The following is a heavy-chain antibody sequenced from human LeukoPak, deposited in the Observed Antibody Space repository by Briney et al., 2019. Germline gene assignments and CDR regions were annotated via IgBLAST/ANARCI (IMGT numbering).Heavy chain of an antibody. CDR2: INSDGSST. Sequence: GGSLRLSCEASGLTLRDYKLNWVRQAPGKGLVWVSRINSDGSSTSYADSVKGRFTISRDNAKNTLYLQMNSLRAEDTAVYYCARDSILSGIDFDYWGQGTLVTVSS. J-gene: IGHJ4*02. CDR3: ARDSILSGIDFDY. CDR1: GLTLRDYK. V-gene: IGHV3-74*01. D-gene: IGHD2-15*01.